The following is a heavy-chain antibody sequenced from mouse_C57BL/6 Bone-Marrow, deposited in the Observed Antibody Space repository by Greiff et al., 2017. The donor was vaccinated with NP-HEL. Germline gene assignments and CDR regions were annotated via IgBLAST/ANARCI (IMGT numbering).Heavy chain of an antibody. Sequence: QVQLKQSGAELAKPGASVKLSCKASGYTFTSYWMHWVKQRPGQGLEWIGYINPSSGYTKYNQKFKDKATLTADKSSSTAYMQLSSLTYEDSAVYYCAQRDYGSHWYFDVWGTGTTVTVSS. CDR1: GYTFTSYW. V-gene: IGHV1-7*01. D-gene: IGHD1-1*01. CDR2: INPSSGYT. CDR3: AQRDYGSHWYFDV. J-gene: IGHJ1*03.